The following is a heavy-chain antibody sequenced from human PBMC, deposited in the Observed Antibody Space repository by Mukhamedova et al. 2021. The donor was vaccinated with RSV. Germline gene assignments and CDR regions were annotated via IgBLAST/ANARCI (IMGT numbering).Heavy chain of an antibody. V-gene: IGHV1-69*04. CDR3: AREDGGLQDAFDI. D-gene: IGHD4-11*01. J-gene: IGHJ3*02. Sequence: AEYMGGRVTITADKSTSTAYMELSSLRSEDTAVYYCAREDGGLQDAFDIWGQGTMVTVSS.